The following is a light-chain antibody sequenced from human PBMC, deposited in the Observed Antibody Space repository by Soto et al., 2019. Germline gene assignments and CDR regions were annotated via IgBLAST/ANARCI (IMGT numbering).Light chain of an antibody. Sequence: VVTQSPPTLSLSPGERATLSCRTSLSVSSYLAWYQQKPGQAPRLLIYDASNRATGIPARFTGSVSGTDFNLTISTFEPEDFAVYYCQQRQYWPPITFGQGTRLEIK. V-gene: IGKV3-11*01. CDR1: LSVSSY. CDR3: QQRQYWPPIT. CDR2: DAS. J-gene: IGKJ5*01.